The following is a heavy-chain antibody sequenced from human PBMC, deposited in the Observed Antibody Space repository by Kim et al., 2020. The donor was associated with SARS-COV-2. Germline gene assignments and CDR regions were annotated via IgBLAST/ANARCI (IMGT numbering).Heavy chain of an antibody. V-gene: IGHV3-23*01. D-gene: IGHD2-15*01. J-gene: IGHJ4*02. CDR3: AKGRSASGDFDY. Sequence: YDEDAVKGRFTISRDKTKNTLYLQMNSRRAEDTAVYYCAKGRSASGDFDYWGQGTLVTVSS.